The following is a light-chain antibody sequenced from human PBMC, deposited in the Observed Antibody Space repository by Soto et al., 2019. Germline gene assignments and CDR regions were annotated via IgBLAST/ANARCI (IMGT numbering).Light chain of an antibody. CDR2: SNN. J-gene: IGLJ2*01. Sequence: QSVLTQPPSASGTPGQRVTISCSGSSSNIGSNTVNWYQQLPGTAPQLIIYSNNQRPSGVADRFSGSKSGTSASLEISGLQSEDEADYYCAAWEDSLNGVVFGGGTKLTVL. CDR1: SSNIGSNT. V-gene: IGLV1-44*01. CDR3: AAWEDSLNGVV.